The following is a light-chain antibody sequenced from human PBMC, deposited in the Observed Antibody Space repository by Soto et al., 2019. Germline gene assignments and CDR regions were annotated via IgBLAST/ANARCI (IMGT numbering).Light chain of an antibody. CDR1: QSVSSSY. J-gene: IGKJ5*01. CDR3: QQYDSSSEIT. V-gene: IGKV3-20*01. CDR2: GAS. Sequence: EIVLTQSPGTLSLSPGERATLSCRASQSVSSSYLAWYQQKPGQAPRLLIYGASSRATGIPDRFSGSGSGRDFSLTISRLEPEDYAVYYCQQYDSSSEITFGQGTRLEIK.